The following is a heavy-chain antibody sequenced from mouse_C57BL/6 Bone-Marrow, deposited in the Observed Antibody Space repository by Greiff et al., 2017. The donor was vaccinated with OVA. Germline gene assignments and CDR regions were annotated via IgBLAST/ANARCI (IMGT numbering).Heavy chain of an antibody. CDR2: IDPSDSYT. V-gene: IGHV1-50*01. Sequence: VQLQQPGAELVKPGASVKLSCKASGYTFTSYWMQWVKQRPGQGLEWIGEIDPSDSYTNYNQKFKGKATLTVDTSSSTAYMQLSSLTSEDSAVYYYARSYLGYWGQGTTLTVSS. J-gene: IGHJ2*01. CDR1: GYTFTSYW. CDR3: ARSYLGY.